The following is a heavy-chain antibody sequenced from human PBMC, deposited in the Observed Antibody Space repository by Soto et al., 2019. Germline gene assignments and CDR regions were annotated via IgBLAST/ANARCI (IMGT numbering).Heavy chain of an antibody. Sequence: PSETMCRTWTVSASTISSGGYYRSWLRQHPGKGLQWIGYTYDSGSTYYNPSLKSRVTISVDTSKNQFSLKLSSVTAADTAVYYCARDVYDILTGYSYYYYYGLDVWGQGTTVT. D-gene: IGHD3-9*01. CDR3: ARDVYDILTGYSYYYYYGLDV. CDR2: TYDSGST. J-gene: IGHJ6*02. CDR1: ASTISSGGYY. V-gene: IGHV4-31*02.